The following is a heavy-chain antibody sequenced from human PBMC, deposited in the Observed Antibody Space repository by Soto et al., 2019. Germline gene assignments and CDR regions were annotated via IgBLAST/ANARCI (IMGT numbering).Heavy chain of an antibody. CDR3: ARRQDYYDSSGYYNDAFDI. Sequence: QLQLQESGPGLVKPWETLSLTCTVSGGSLSSSSYYWGWIRQPPGKGLELIGSIYHSGSTYYNPSLKSRVTISVDTSKNQFSLTLSSVPAADTAVYYCARRQDYYDSSGYYNDAFDIWGQGTMVTVSS. D-gene: IGHD3-22*01. CDR1: GGSLSSSSYY. V-gene: IGHV4-39*01. CDR2: IYHSGST. J-gene: IGHJ3*02.